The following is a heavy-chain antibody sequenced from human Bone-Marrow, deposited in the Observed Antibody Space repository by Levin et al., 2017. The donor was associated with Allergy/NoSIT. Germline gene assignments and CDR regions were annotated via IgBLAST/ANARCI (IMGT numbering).Heavy chain of an antibody. V-gene: IGHV3-15*01. CDR1: GFTFSNAW. D-gene: IGHD6-13*01. CDR3: TTVWGSSRSEPIDY. Sequence: GGSLRLSCAASGFTFSNAWMSWVRQAPGKGLEWVGRIKSKTDGGTTDYAAPVKGRFTISRDDSKNTLYLQMNSLKTEDTAVYYCTTVWGSSRSEPIDYWGQGTLVTVSS. J-gene: IGHJ4*02. CDR2: IKSKTDGGTT.